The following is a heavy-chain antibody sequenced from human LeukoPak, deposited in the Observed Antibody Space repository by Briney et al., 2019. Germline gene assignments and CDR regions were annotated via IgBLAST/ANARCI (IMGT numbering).Heavy chain of an antibody. CDR1: GFTLSDHY. J-gene: IGHJ4*02. V-gene: IGHV3-72*01. CDR3: VRASYYDSTGYVKDNFDY. D-gene: IGHD3-22*01. CDR2: SRNKANSYTT. Sequence: PGGSLRLSCAAYGFTLSDHYIDSVRQTPGKGLQWVGRSRNKANSYTTEYAASAKGTFIISRDDSESSLYLQMNSLTAEDTAVYYCVRASYYDSTGYVKDNFDYWGQGTLVTVSS.